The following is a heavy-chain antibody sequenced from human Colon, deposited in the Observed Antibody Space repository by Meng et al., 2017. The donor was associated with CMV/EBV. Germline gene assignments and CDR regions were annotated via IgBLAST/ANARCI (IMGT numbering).Heavy chain of an antibody. J-gene: IGHJ4*02. CDR2: ISASGYYT. D-gene: IGHD5-24*01. CDR3: AKAPTRRYYFDS. CDR1: YFPITASA. Sequence: CPALYFPITASAVTWVRQAPGKGLEWVSVISASGYYTFYAESVKGRFTIGRDISKNTVYLQTNSLRAEDTAVYFCAKAPTRRYYFDSWGQGSLVTVSS. V-gene: IGHV3-23*01.